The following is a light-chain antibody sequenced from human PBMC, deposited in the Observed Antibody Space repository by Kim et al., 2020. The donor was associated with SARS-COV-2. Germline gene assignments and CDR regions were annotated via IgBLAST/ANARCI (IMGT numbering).Light chain of an antibody. J-gene: IGLJ3*02. CDR2: DVN. Sequence: QSALTQPASVSGSPGQSISISCTGTSSNIGSYNYVSWHQQHPGKAPKLMIYDVNKRPSGISSSFSGSKSGSTASLTISGLQAEDEADYYCSSFTTRSTLVFGGGTKVTVL. CDR3: SSFTTRSTLV. V-gene: IGLV2-14*03. CDR1: SSNIGSYNY.